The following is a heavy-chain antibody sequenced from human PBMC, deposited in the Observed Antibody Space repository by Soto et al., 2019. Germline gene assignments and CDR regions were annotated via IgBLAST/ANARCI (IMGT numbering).Heavy chain of an antibody. CDR3: ARAVVVVAATGGYYYYGMDV. V-gene: IGHV4-30-4*01. D-gene: IGHD2-15*01. CDR2: IYYSGST. Sequence: PSETLSLTCTVSGGSISSGDYYWSWIRQPPGKGLEWIGYIYYSGSTYYNPSLKSRVTISVDTSKNQFSLKLSSVTAADTAVYYCARAVVVVAATGGYYYYGMDVWGQGTTVTVSS. J-gene: IGHJ6*02. CDR1: GGSISSGDYY.